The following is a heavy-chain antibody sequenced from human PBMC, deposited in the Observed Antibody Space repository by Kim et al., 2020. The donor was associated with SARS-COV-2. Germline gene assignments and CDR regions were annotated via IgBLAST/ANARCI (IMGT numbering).Heavy chain of an antibody. J-gene: IGHJ5*02. CDR3: ARGTWGGGGWGYGSGQYNRFDP. D-gene: IGHD3-10*01. Sequence: ASVKVSCKASGYTFTSSHIQWVRQAPGQGLEWMGIINPGGGSTIYAEKLQGRVTMTRDTSTGTGYMQLSSLRSEDTALYYCARGTWGGGGWGYGSGQYNRFDPWGQGTLVTVSS. CDR2: INPGGGST. CDR1: GYTFTSSH. V-gene: IGHV1-46*03.